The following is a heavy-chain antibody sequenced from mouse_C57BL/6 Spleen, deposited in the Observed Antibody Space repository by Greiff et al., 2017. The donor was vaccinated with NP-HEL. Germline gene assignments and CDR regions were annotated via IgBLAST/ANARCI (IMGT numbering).Heavy chain of an antibody. V-gene: IGHV5-17*01. Sequence: EVHLVESGGGLVKPGGSLKLSCAASGFTFSDYGMHWVRQAPEKGLEWVAYISSGSSTIYYADTVKGRFTISRDNAKNTLFLQMTSLRPEDTAMYYCARDYYGSRNWYFDVWGTGTTVTVSS. CDR3: ARDYYGSRNWYFDV. CDR1: GFTFSDYG. D-gene: IGHD1-1*01. J-gene: IGHJ1*03. CDR2: ISSGSSTI.